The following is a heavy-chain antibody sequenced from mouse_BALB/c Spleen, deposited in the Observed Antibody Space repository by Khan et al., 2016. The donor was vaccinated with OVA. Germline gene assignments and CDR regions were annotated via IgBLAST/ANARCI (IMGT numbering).Heavy chain of an antibody. V-gene: IGHV5-9*02. CDR1: GFAFSSYD. CDR3: ARPSYYGNPWFTY. J-gene: IGHJ3*01. D-gene: IGHD2-10*01. Sequence: EVKLEESGGGLVKPGGSLKLSCAPSGFAFSSYDMSWVRQTPEKRLEWVATISGTGIYTYYPDSVKGRFTISRDNARNTLYLQMSSLRSEDTALYSCARPSYYGNPWFTYWGQGTLVTVSA. CDR2: ISGTGIYT.